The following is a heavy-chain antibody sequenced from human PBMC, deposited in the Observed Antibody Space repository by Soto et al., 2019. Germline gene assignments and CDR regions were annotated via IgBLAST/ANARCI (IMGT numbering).Heavy chain of an antibody. CDR2: ISGSGGST. V-gene: IGHV3-23*01. D-gene: IGHD6-19*01. J-gene: IGHJ6*02. CDR3: AKDFLTRSLKNKWLAPYYYYGMDV. Sequence: PGGSLRLSCAASGFTFSSYAMSWVRQAPGKGLEWVSAISGSGGSTYYADSVKGRFTISRDNSKNTLYLQMNSLRAEDTAVYYCAKDFLTRSLKNKWLAPYYYYGMDVWGQGTTVTVSS. CDR1: GFTFSSYA.